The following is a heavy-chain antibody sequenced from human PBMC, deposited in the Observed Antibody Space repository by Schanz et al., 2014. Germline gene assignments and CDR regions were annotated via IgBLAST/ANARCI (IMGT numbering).Heavy chain of an antibody. CDR1: GITLSGYG. CDR2: ISFDGRNT. Sequence: VQLVESGGGLVQPGGSLRLSCAASGITLSGYGLHWVRQAPGKGLEWVGFISFDGRNTGYAHSVKGRFTISRDNSKNTVNLQMNSLRAEHTAVYYCAKEKEEVAADGSFFDYWGQGTLVTVSS. J-gene: IGHJ4*02. V-gene: IGHV3-30*18. CDR3: AKEKEEVAADGSFFDY. D-gene: IGHD6-13*01.